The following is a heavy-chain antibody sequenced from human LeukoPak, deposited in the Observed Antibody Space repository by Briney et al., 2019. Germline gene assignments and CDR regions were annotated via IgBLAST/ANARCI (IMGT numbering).Heavy chain of an antibody. Sequence: SETLSLTCAVYGGSLSDYYWSWIRQPPGKGLDWVGEINHSGSTNYNPSLKSRVIISVNTSKNQFSLKLSSVTAADTAVYYCARMRDGYMGRYYFDYWGQGTRVTVSS. D-gene: IGHD5-24*01. V-gene: IGHV4-34*01. CDR1: GGSLSDYY. J-gene: IGHJ4*02. CDR3: ARMRDGYMGRYYFDY. CDR2: INHSGST.